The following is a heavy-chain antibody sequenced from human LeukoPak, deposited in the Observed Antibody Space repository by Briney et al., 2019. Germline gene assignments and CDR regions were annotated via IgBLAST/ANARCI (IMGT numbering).Heavy chain of an antibody. D-gene: IGHD6-13*01. CDR3: ARGTYSSSWSLWYYYGMDV. CDR1: GFSFSDYA. CDR2: FSDSFSGSGGRT. J-gene: IGHJ6*02. V-gene: IGHV3-23*01. Sequence: GGSLRLSCAGSGFSFSDYAMSWVRQAPGKGLEWVSGFSDSFSGSGGRTHSADSVKGRFTISRDNSKKMLYLQMNSLRAEDTAVYYCARGTYSSSWSLWYYYGMDVWGQGTTVTVSS.